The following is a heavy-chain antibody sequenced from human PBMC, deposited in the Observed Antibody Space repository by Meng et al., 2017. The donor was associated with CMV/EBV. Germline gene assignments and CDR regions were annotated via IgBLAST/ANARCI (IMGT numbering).Heavy chain of an antibody. D-gene: IGHD6-13*01. CDR3: ARDGTIAAAGHGYYYYGMDV. CDR1: GFTFSSYW. Sequence: GESLKISCAASGFTFSSYWMSWVRQAPGKGLEWVANIKQDGSEKYYVDSVKGRFTISRDNAKNSLYLQMNSLRAEDTAVYYCARDGTIAAAGHGYYYYGMDVWGQGTAVTVSS. CDR2: IKQDGSEK. V-gene: IGHV3-7*01. J-gene: IGHJ6*02.